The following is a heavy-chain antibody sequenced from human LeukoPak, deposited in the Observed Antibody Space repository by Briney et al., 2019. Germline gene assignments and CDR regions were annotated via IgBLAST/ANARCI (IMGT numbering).Heavy chain of an antibody. V-gene: IGHV3-21*01. Sequence: PGGSLRLSSAPSLFTSTSHIINIVRQAPRTRREFFSDINSNIRYIYYVDSVKGRFTISRYHAKNSLYLKMNYLRAEDTAVYFCARGAFAPWDQGTLLTVSS. CDR2: INSNIRYI. CDR3: ARGAFAP. J-gene: IGHJ5*02. CDR1: LFTSTSHI.